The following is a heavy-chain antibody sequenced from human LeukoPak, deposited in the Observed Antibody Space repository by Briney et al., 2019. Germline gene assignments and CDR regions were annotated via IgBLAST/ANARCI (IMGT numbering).Heavy chain of an antibody. CDR3: ARGEFVQLERPNWFDP. Sequence: PSETLSLTCTVSGGSISSYYWSWIRQPAGKGLEWIGRIYTSGSTNYNPSLKSRVTISVDTSKNQFSLKLSSVTAADTAVYYCARGEFVQLERPNWFDPWGQGTLVTVSS. J-gene: IGHJ5*02. CDR2: IYTSGST. CDR1: GGSISSYY. V-gene: IGHV4-4*07. D-gene: IGHD1-1*01.